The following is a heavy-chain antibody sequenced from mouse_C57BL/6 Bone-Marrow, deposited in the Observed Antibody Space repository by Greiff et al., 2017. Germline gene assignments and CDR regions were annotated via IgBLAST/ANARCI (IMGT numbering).Heavy chain of an antibody. CDR1: GYTFTSYW. J-gene: IGHJ2*01. D-gene: IGHD1-1*01. CDR2: IYPGNSDT. V-gene: IGHV1-5*01. CDR3: TRKVYYGSSDDY. Sequence: VQLQQSGTVLARPGASVKMSCKTSGYTFTSYWMHWVKQRPGQGLEWIGAIYPGNSDTSYNQKFKGKAKLTAVTSANTAYMALSSLTNEDSAVYYGTRKVYYGSSDDYWGQGTTLTVSS.